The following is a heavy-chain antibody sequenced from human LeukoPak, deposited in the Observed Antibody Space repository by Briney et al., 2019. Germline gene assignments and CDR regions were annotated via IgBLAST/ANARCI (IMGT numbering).Heavy chain of an antibody. CDR2: INHSGST. CDR1: SGSFSGYY. D-gene: IGHD5-24*01. CDR3: ARSVDGYNFDAFDI. Sequence: PSETLSLTCAVYSGSFSGYYWSWIRQPPGKGLEWIGEINHSGSTNYNPSLKSRVTISVDTSKNQFTLKLSSVTAADTAVYYRARSVDGYNFDAFDIWGQGTMVTVSS. V-gene: IGHV4-34*01. J-gene: IGHJ3*02.